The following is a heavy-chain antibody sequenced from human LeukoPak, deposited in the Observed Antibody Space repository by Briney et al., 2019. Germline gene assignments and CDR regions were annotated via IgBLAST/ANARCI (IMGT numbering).Heavy chain of an antibody. D-gene: IGHD3-10*01. CDR2: ISYDGSNK. Sequence: SGGSLRLSCAASGFTFSSYAMHWVRQAPGKGLEWVAVISYDGSNKYYADSVKGRFTISRDNSKNTLYLQMNSLRAEDTAVYYCARDLRLWFGEFDYWGQGTLVTVSS. J-gene: IGHJ4*02. CDR1: GFTFSSYA. V-gene: IGHV3-30-3*01. CDR3: ARDLRLWFGEFDY.